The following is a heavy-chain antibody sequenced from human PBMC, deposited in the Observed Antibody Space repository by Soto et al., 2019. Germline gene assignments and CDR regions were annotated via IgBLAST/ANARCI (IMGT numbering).Heavy chain of an antibody. CDR3: ARDGGRDGYFGNWLDP. CDR1: GGTFSNYA. J-gene: IGHJ5*02. D-gene: IGHD5-12*01. V-gene: IGHV1-69*12. CDR2: IIPIFGTT. Sequence: QVQLVQSGAEVKKPGSSVKVSCKASGGTFSNYAISWVRQAPGQGLEWVGGIIPIFGTTNFAQKVQGRVTITADESTTTAYMELSGLRSEDTAVYYCARDGGRDGYFGNWLDPWGQGTLVTVSS.